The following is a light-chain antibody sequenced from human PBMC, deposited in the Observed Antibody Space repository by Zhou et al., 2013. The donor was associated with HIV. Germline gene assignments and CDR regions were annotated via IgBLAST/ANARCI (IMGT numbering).Light chain of an antibody. J-gene: IGKJ1*01. CDR3: MQALQSPWT. Sequence: DIMMTQSPLSLPVTPGEPASISCRSSQSLLHSNGYNFLDWYLQKPGQSPQLLMYMASHRASGVPDRFSGTGSGTDFTLRISRVEAEDVGVYYCMQALQSPWTFGQGTKVEIK. V-gene: IGKV2-28*01. CDR2: MAS. CDR1: QSLLHSNGYNF.